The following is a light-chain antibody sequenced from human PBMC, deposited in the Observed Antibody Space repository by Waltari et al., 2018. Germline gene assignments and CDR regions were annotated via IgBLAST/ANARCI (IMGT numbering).Light chain of an antibody. V-gene: IGLV3-25*03. Sequence: SYELTQPPSVSVSPGKTARITCSGDALPKQYAYWYQQKPGQAPVLVIYKDSERPSGIPERFSGSSSGTTVTLTISGVQAEDEADYYCQSADSSGVVFGGGTKLTVL. CDR3: QSADSSGVV. J-gene: IGLJ2*01. CDR1: ALPKQY. CDR2: KDS.